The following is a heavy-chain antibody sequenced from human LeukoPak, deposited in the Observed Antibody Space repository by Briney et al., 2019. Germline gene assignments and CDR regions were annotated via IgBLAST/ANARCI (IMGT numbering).Heavy chain of an antibody. Sequence: PGGSLRLSCAASGFTFSSYAMSWVCQAPGKGLEWVSAISGSGADTSYADSVKGRFTISRDNSKNTLYLQMNSLRAEDTAVYYCAKEFMIVVVIVTFDSWGQGTLVTVSS. D-gene: IGHD3-22*01. CDR1: GFTFSSYA. J-gene: IGHJ3*01. CDR3: AKEFMIVVVIVTFDS. V-gene: IGHV3-23*01. CDR2: ISGSGADT.